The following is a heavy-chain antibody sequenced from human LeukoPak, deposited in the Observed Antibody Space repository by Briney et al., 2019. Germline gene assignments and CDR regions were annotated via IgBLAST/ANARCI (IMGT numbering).Heavy chain of an antibody. J-gene: IGHJ4*02. V-gene: IGHV1-8*01. D-gene: IGHD3-22*01. CDR2: MNPNSGNT. CDR3: ARRASSGYYLGY. Sequence: ASVKVSCRASGYTFTSYDINWVRQATGQGLEWMGWMNPNSGNTGYAQKFQGRVTMTRNTSISTAYMELSSLRSEDTAVYYCARRASSGYYLGYWGQGTLVTASS. CDR1: GYTFTSYD.